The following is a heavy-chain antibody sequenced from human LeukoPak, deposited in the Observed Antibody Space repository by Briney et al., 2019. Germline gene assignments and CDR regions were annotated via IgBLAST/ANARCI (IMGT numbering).Heavy chain of an antibody. D-gene: IGHD3-16*02. CDR2: IYYSGST. CDR1: GGSISSYY. CDR3: ARLSTYDYVWGSYRYGTNWFDP. J-gene: IGHJ5*02. V-gene: IGHV4-59*01. Sequence: SETLSLTCTVSGGSISSYYWSWIRQPPGNGLEWIGYIYYSGSTNYNPSLKSRVTISVDTSKNQFSLKLSSVTAADTAVYYCARLSTYDYVWGSYRYGTNWFDPWGQGTLVTVSS.